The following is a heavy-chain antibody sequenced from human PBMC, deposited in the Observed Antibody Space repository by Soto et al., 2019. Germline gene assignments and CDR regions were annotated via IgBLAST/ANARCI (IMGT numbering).Heavy chain of an antibody. V-gene: IGHV3-23*01. CDR1: GFTFSSYA. CDR2: ISGSGGST. CDR3: AKDPVTGTTGSVGAFDI. Sequence: WGSLRLSCAASGFTFSSYAMNLFRQSPFKWLEWVSAISGSGGSTYYADSVKGRFTISRDNSKNTLYLQMNSLRAEDTAVYYCAKDPVTGTTGSVGAFDIWGQGTMVTVSS. D-gene: IGHD1-7*01. J-gene: IGHJ3*02.